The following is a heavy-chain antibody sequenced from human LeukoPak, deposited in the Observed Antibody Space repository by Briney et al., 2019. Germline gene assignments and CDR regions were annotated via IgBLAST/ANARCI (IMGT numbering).Heavy chain of an antibody. Sequence: GGSLSLSCAASGFTFSTFWMSWVRQAPGKGLEWVANIKEDGSEKYYVDSVKGRFTISRDNAQNSLYLQMNSLRAEDTAVYYCACGRQLGFWGQGTLVTVSP. V-gene: IGHV3-7*01. CDR3: ACGRQLGF. CDR1: GFTFSTFW. D-gene: IGHD6-13*01. CDR2: IKEDGSEK. J-gene: IGHJ4*02.